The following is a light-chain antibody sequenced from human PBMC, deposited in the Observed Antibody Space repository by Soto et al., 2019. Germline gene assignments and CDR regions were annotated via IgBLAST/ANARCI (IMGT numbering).Light chain of an antibody. CDR3: SSYTTTNTLYV. CDR2: EVF. CDR1: NSDVGAYNY. V-gene: IGLV2-14*01. Sequence: LTQPASVSGSPGQSITIPCTGTNSDVGAYNYASWYQHHPGKAPKLMIYEVFIRPSGVSSRFSGSKSGSTASLTISGLQAEDEADYYCSSYTTTNTLYVFGTGTKVTVL. J-gene: IGLJ1*01.